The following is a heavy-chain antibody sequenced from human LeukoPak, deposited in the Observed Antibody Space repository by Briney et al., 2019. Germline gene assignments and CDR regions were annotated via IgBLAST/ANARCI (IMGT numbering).Heavy chain of an antibody. J-gene: IGHJ3*02. CDR1: EFTFSSYE. CDR2: ISGSGGST. V-gene: IGHV3-23*01. Sequence: GGSLRLSCAASEFTFSSYEMNWVRQAPGKGLEWVSAISGSGGSTYYADSVKGRFTISRDNSKNTLYLQMNSLRAEDTAVYYCAGYYYDSSGYYYVNAFDIWGQGTMVTVSS. D-gene: IGHD3-22*01. CDR3: AGYYYDSSGYYYVNAFDI.